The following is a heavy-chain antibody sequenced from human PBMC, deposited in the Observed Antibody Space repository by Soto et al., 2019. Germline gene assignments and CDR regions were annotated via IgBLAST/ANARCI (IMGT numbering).Heavy chain of an antibody. CDR2: IYYSGST. CDR3: ASAPYGDLYYFDY. CDR1: GGSLSSYY. D-gene: IGHD4-17*01. J-gene: IGHJ4*02. V-gene: IGHV4-59*08. Sequence: PSETLSLTCTVSGGSLSSYYWSCIRQPPGKGLEWIGYIYYSGSTNYNPSLKSRVTISVDTSKNQFSLKLSSVTAADTAVYYCASAPYGDLYYFDYWGQGTLVTVSS.